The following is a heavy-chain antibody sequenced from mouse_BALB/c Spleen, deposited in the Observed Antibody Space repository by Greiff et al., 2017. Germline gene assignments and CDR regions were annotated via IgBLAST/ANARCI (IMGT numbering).Heavy chain of an antibody. CDR1: GYSITSGYY. D-gene: IGHD1-2*01. CDR2: ISYDGSN. CDR3: ASSGTAPWFAY. V-gene: IGHV3-6*02. Sequence: VQLQQSGPGLVKPSQSLSLTCSVTGYSITSGYYWNWIRQFPGNKLEWMGYISYDGSNNYNPSLKNRISITRDTSKNQFFLKLNSVTTEDTATYYCASSGTAPWFAYWGQGTLVTVSA. J-gene: IGHJ3*01.